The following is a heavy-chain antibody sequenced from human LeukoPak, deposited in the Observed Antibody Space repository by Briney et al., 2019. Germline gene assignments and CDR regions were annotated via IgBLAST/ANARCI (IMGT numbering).Heavy chain of an antibody. CDR3: TRDTALSGYYSY. Sequence: GGSLRLSCTASGFTFGDYAMSWFRQAPGKGLEWVGFIRSKAYGGTTEYAAPVKGRFTISRDDSKSIAYLQMNSLKTEDTAVYYCTRDTALSGYYSYWGQGTLVTVSS. CDR1: GFTFGDYA. D-gene: IGHD3-3*01. J-gene: IGHJ4*02. CDR2: IRSKAYGGTT. V-gene: IGHV3-49*03.